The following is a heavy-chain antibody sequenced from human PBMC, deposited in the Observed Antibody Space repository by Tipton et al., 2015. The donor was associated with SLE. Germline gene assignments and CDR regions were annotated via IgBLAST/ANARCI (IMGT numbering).Heavy chain of an antibody. CDR2: IYYSGST. CDR1: GGSISSSSYY. CDR3: AWRTYDFWSGYPYHFDY. Sequence: TLSLTCTVSGGSISSSSYYWGWIRQPPGKGLEWIGSIYYSGSTYYNPSLKSRVTISVDTSKNQFSLKLSSVTAADTAVYYCAWRTYDFWSGYPYHFDYWGQGTLVTVSS. J-gene: IGHJ4*02. D-gene: IGHD3-3*01. V-gene: IGHV4-39*07.